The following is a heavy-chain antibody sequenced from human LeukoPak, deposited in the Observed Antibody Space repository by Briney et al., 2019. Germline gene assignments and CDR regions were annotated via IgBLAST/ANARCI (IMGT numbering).Heavy chain of an antibody. D-gene: IGHD1-1*01. CDR2: INKDGNEE. CDR3: VTDGDKWNDFEY. CDR1: GLSISNFW. V-gene: IGHV3-7*01. Sequence: PGGSLRLSCVASGLSISNFWMHWVRQAPGKGLEWVAIINKDGNEERYVDSVKGRFTLFRDNAKNSLYLQMNSLRAEDTALYYCVTDGDKWNDFEYWGQGTLVTVSP. J-gene: IGHJ4*02.